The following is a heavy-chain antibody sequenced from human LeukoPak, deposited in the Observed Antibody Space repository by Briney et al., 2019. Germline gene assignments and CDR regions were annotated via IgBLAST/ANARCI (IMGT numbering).Heavy chain of an antibody. D-gene: IGHD5-24*01. CDR2: IYHSGST. Sequence: SETLSLTCTVSGYSISSCYYWGWIRQPPGKGLEWIGSIYHSGSTYYNPSLKRRVTISVDTSKNQFSLKLSSVTAADTAVYYCARGDGYNPLDYWGQGTLVTVSS. CDR1: GYSISSCYY. CDR3: ARGDGYNPLDY. J-gene: IGHJ4*02. V-gene: IGHV4-38-2*02.